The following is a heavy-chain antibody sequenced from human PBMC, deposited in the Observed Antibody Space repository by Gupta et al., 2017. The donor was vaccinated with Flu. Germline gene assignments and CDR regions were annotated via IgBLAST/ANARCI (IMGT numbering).Heavy chain of an antibody. V-gene: IGHV4-34*01. J-gene: IGHJ5*02. CDR3: TRLGGFTVGYNWFDP. CDR1: RGSY. D-gene: IGHD4-4*01. Sequence: RGSYWSWIRQPPGKGPEWIGEIDHSGGTNYNPSLKSRVTMSVDTSKNQFSLNLYSVTAADTAIDYGTRLGGFTVGYNWFDPWGQGTLVTVSS. CDR2: IDHSGGT.